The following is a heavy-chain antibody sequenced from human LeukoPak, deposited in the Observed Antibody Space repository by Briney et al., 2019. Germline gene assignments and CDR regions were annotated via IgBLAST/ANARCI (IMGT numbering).Heavy chain of an antibody. D-gene: IGHD3-3*01. Sequence: PGGSLRLSCAASGFTFSSYAMSWVRQVPGKGLEWVSAISGSGGSTYYADSVKGRFTISRDNSKNTLYLQMNSLRAEDTAVYYCAKDLPTTYYDFWSAVKAPRDAFDIWGQGTMVTVSS. V-gene: IGHV3-23*01. CDR3: AKDLPTTYYDFWSAVKAPRDAFDI. CDR2: ISGSGGST. J-gene: IGHJ3*02. CDR1: GFTFSSYA.